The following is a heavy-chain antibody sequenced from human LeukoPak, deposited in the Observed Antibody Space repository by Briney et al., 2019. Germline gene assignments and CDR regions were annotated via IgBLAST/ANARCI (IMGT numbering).Heavy chain of an antibody. CDR2: ISSSSSTI. V-gene: IGHV3-48*01. J-gene: IGHJ4*02. D-gene: IGHD2-8*01. CDR1: GFTFSSYS. Sequence: PGGSLRLSCAASGFTFSSYSMNWVRQAPGKGLEWVSYISSSSSTIYYADSVKGRFTISRDNAKNSLYLRMNSLRAEDTAVYYCAREGEWSRDSWGQGTLVIVSS. CDR3: AREGEWSRDS.